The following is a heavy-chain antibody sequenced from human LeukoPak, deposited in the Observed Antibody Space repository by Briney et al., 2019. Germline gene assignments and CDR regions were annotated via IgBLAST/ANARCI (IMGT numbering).Heavy chain of an antibody. J-gene: IGHJ4*02. CDR2: INQDGGEM. CDR3: ARWQPHLAIAGFDS. D-gene: IGHD2-21*01. Sequence: PGGSLRLSCAASGFSFSTFWMSWVRQAPGKGLEWVANINQDGGEMYYVDSVKGRFTISRDNTRNSMYLQMDSLRADDTALYYCARWQPHLAIAGFDSWGQGTLVTVSS. CDR1: GFSFSTFW. V-gene: IGHV3-7*05.